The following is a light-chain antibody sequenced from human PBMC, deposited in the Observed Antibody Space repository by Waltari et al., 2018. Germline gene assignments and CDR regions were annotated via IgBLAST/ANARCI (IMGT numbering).Light chain of an antibody. V-gene: IGKV1-17*01. CDR2: AAS. Sequence: DIQMTQSPSSLSASVGDTVTITCRASQGISSYLNWFQQKPGKAPKLLIYAASSLESGVPSRFSGSGSGTEFTLTISSLQPEDFAAYYCLQHNTCPDSFGQGTKVEIK. CDR3: LQHNTCPDS. CDR1: QGISSY. J-gene: IGKJ2*03.